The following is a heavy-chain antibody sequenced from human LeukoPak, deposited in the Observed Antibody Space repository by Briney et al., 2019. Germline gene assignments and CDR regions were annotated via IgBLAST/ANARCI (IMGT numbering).Heavy chain of an antibody. CDR3: ARPRPNIVGATKGGAFDI. Sequence: APVKVSCKASGYTFIGYYMHWVRQAPGQGLEWMGWINPNNGGTNYAQNFQGRVTMTRDTSISTAYMDLSRLRSDDTAVYYCARPRPNIVGATKGGAFDIWGQGTMVSVSS. CDR2: INPNNGGT. V-gene: IGHV1-2*02. D-gene: IGHD1-26*01. J-gene: IGHJ3*02. CDR1: GYTFIGYY.